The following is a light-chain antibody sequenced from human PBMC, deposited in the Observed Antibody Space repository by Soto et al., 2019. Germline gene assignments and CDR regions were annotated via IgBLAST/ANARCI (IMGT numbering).Light chain of an antibody. CDR1: QHITND. J-gene: IGKJ2*01. V-gene: IGKV1-17*01. CDR2: LAS. CDR3: LHHNGYPPV. Sequence: DIQMTQSPSSLSASVGDTVTITCRASQHITNDCAWYQQKAGRAPKCLILLASRLQTGVPSRFSGSGSGTEFTLTISSLQPEDSATYCCLHHNGYPPVFGQGTKVEIK.